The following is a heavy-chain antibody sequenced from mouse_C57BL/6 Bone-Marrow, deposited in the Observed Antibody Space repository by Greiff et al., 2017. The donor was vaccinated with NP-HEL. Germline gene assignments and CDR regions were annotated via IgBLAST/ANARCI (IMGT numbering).Heavy chain of an antibody. V-gene: IGHV1-82*01. J-gene: IGHJ4*01. CDR3: ASLLWLRRNYYAMDY. CDR2: IYPGDGDT. CDR1: GYAFSSSW. D-gene: IGHD2-9*01. Sequence: QVQLKQSGPELVKPGASVKISCKASGYAFSSSWMNWVKQRPGKGLEWIGRIYPGDGDTNYNGKFKGKATLTADKSSSTAYMQLSSLTSEDSAVYFCASLLWLRRNYYAMDYWGQGTSVTVSS.